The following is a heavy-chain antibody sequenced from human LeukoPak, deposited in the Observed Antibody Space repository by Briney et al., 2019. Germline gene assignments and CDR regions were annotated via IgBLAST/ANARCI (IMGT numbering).Heavy chain of an antibody. CDR1: GFTFRDYY. D-gene: IGHD3-10*01. Sequence: PGWSLRLSCTASGFTFRDYYMSWIRQAPGKGLEWISYISSSATTIYYADSVKGRFTVSRDNAKNSLYLHLNSLRVEDTAVYYCTRVGRWGQGTLVTVSS. CDR2: ISSSATTI. CDR3: TRVGR. J-gene: IGHJ4*02. V-gene: IGHV3-11*04.